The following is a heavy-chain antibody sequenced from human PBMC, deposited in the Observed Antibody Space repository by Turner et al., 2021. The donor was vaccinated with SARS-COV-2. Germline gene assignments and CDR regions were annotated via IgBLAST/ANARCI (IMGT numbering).Heavy chain of an antibody. CDR2: IKEDGSEK. J-gene: IGHJ4*02. D-gene: IGHD2-15*01. V-gene: IGHV3-7*01. Sequence: EVQLVESGGGLVKPGGYLSLSCAASGLTLSCYWLTWVRQAPGKGLEWVANIKEDGSEKHYVESMKGRFTISRDNAKNSLYLEMNSLRAEDTALYYCASRAANVNTWRYLDYWGQGTLVTVSS. CDR1: GLTLSCYW. CDR3: ASRAANVNTWRYLDY.